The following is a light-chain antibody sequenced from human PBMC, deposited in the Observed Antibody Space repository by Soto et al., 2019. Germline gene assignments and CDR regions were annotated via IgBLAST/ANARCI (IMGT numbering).Light chain of an antibody. V-gene: IGKV3D-15*01. CDR3: QHYHLCPPWT. J-gene: IGKJ1*01. Sequence: EIVLTQSPDTLSVSPGQIATLSCRASQDIGTSLACYHLKSGQAPRLLIHSISTRSTGNPVRCSGGGSGTQFTLTIGGLESDACAVYYCQHYHLCPPWTFDEGTNVEIK. CDR1: QDIGTS. CDR2: SIS.